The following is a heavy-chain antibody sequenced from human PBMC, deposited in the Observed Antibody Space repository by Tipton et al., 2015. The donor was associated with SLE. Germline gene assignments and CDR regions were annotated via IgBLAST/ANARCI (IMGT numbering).Heavy chain of an antibody. CDR3: ASARFLEWLPYFDY. V-gene: IGHV4-61*09. CDR2: IYTSGST. J-gene: IGHJ4*02. CDR1: GGSISSGSYY. Sequence: TLSLTCTVSGGSISSGSYYWSWIRLPAGKGLEWIGHIYTSGSTNYNPSLKSRVTISVDTSKNQFSLKLSSVTAADTAVYYCASARFLEWLPYFDYWGQGTLVTVSS. D-gene: IGHD3-3*01.